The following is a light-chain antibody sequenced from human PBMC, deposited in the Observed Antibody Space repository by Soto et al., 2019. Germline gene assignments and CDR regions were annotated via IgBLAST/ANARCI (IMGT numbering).Light chain of an antibody. Sequence: DIQMTQSPSSLSASVGDRVTITCRASQSISSYLNWYQQKPGKAPKLLIYAASSLQSGVSSRLSSSGSGTDVALANSSLQPEEFATYFCQQSDSTPRVSFGPGTKEAIK. V-gene: IGKV1-39*01. CDR2: AAS. CDR1: QSISSY. CDR3: QQSDSTPRVS. J-gene: IGKJ3*01.